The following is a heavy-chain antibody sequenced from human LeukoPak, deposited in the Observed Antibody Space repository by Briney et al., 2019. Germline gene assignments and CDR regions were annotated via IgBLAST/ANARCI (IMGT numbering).Heavy chain of an antibody. Sequence: PGGSLRLSCAASGFNFFGYGMHWVRQAPGKGLEWVAVISYDGSNKYYADSVKGRFTISRDNSKNTLYLQMNSLRAEDTAVYYCAKSRGIAVAGTKGGYYFDYWGQGTLVTVSS. J-gene: IGHJ4*02. D-gene: IGHD6-19*01. CDR1: GFNFFGYG. V-gene: IGHV3-30*18. CDR3: AKSRGIAVAGTKGGYYFDY. CDR2: ISYDGSNK.